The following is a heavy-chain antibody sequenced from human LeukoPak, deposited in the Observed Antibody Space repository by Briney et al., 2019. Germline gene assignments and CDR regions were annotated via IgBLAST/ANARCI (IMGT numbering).Heavy chain of an antibody. CDR3: AKSSSGWQGGAFDI. Sequence: GGSLRLSCAASGFTFSSYGMHWVRQAPGKGLEWVAVIWYDGSNKYYADSVKGRFTISRDNSKNTLYLQMNSLRAEDTAVYYCAKSSSGWQGGAFDIWGQGTMVTVSS. D-gene: IGHD6-19*01. J-gene: IGHJ3*02. CDR2: IWYDGSNK. V-gene: IGHV3-30*02. CDR1: GFTFSSYG.